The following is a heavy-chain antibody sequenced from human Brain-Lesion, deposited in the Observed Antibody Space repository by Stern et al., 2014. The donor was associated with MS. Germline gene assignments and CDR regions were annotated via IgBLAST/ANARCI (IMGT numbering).Heavy chain of an antibody. CDR1: GGSISSGGYY. J-gene: IGHJ6*02. CDR2: IFNSGST. V-gene: IGHV4-61*02. CDR3: ARGRVVPGFQYYATDV. Sequence: QVQLVESGPGLVKPSQTLSLSCTVSGGSISSGGYYWSWLRQPAGKGLEWIGRIFNSGSTSYNPSLKSRATISIGTAKNQFSLRLNSMTAADTAVYYCARGRVVPGFQYYATDVWGQGTTVIVSS. D-gene: IGHD2-2*01.